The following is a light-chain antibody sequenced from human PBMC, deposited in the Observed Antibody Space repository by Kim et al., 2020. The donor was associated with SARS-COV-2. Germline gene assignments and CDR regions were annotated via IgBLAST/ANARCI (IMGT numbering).Light chain of an antibody. CDR3: KSRDSSGNVV. J-gene: IGLJ2*01. Sequence: SSELTQDPAVSVALGQTVRITCQGDSLRSYYASWYQQKPGQAPLLVIYGRNNRPSGIPDRFSGSSSGNTASLTITGAQAEDEADFYCKSRDSSGNVVFGGGAQLPVL. CDR1: SLRSYY. V-gene: IGLV3-19*01. CDR2: GRN.